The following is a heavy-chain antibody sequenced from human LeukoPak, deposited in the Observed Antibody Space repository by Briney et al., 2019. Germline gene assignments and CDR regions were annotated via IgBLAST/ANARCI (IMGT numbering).Heavy chain of an antibody. V-gene: IGHV3-23*01. J-gene: IGHJ4*02. CDR3: ARVVGATGY. D-gene: IGHD1-26*01. CDR2: ISGSGGST. CDR1: GFTFSSYA. Sequence: PGGSLRLSCAASGFTFSSYAMSWVRQAPGKGLEWVSAISGSGGSTYYADSVKGRFTISRDNAKNSLYLQMNSLRAEDTAVYYCARVVGATGYWGQGTLVTVSS.